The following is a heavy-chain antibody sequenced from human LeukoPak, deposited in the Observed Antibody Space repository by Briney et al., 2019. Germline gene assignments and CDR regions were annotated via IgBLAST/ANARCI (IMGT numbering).Heavy chain of an antibody. J-gene: IGHJ4*02. CDR1: GGTFSSYA. Sequence: SVKVSCKASGGTFSSYAISWVRQAPGQGLEWMGGIIPIFGTANYAQKFQGRVTITADKSTSTAYMELSSLRSEDTAVYYCASGGDDYGGYFDYWGQGTLVTVSS. CDR2: IIPIFGTA. V-gene: IGHV1-69*06. CDR3: ASGGDDYGGYFDY. D-gene: IGHD4-23*01.